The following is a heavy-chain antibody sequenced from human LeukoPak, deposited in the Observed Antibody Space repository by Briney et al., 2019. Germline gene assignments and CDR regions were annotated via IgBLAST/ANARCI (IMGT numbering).Heavy chain of an antibody. Sequence: TGGSLRLSCAASGFTVSSNYMSWVRQAPGKGLEWVSIIYSGGTTYYADSVKGRFTISRDNSENTLYLQMNSLRGEDTAVYYCARDRIYGGNSGALDIWGQGTLVTVSS. CDR1: GFTVSSNY. CDR2: IYSGGTT. CDR3: ARDRIYGGNSGALDI. D-gene: IGHD4-23*01. V-gene: IGHV3-66*01. J-gene: IGHJ3*02.